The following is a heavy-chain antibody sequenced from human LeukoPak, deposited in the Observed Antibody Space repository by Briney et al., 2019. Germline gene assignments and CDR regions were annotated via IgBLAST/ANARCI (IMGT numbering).Heavy chain of an antibody. V-gene: IGHV1-2*02. Sequence: ASVKVSCKASGYTFTCYYMHWVRQAPGQGLEWRGWINPNSGGTNYAQKFQGRVTMTRDKSISTAYMELSRLPSDDTAVYYCARDPRSIEMPTIGNFDYWGQGTLVTVSS. D-gene: IGHD5-24*01. CDR2: INPNSGGT. J-gene: IGHJ4*02. CDR3: ARDPRSIEMPTIGNFDY. CDR1: GYTFTCYY.